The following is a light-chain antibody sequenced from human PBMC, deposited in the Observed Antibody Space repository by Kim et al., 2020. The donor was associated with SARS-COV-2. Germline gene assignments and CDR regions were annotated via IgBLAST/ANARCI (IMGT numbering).Light chain of an antibody. CDR3: NSRDSSGNHWV. CDR2: GKN. V-gene: IGLV3-19*01. J-gene: IGLJ3*02. CDR1: SLRSNY. Sequence: SSELTQDPAVSVALGQTVRITCQGDSLRSNYASWYQQKLGQAPVLVTYGKNNRPSGIPDRSSAASSGNTASLTITGAQAEDEADYYCNSRDSSGNHWVFG.